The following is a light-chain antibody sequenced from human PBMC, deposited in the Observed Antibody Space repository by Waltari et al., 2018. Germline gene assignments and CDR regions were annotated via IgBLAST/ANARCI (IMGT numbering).Light chain of an antibody. CDR1: QSISSY. Sequence: DIQMTQSPSSLSASVGARVTITCRASQSISSYLNWYQHKPGKAPKLLIYAASSLQSGVTSRFSGSGSGTDFTLTISSLQPEDFATYYCQQSYSTPLTFGGGTKVEIK. CDR2: AAS. CDR3: QQSYSTPLT. J-gene: IGKJ4*01. V-gene: IGKV1-39*01.